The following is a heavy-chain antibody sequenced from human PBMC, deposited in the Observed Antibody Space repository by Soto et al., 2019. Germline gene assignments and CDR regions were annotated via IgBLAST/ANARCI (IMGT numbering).Heavy chain of an antibody. D-gene: IGHD2-2*01. V-gene: IGHV1-18*01. Sequence: GASVKVSCKASGYTFTSYGISWVRQAPGQGLEWMGWISAYNGNTNYAQKFQGRVTMTTDKSTSTAYMELSSLRSEDTAVYYCASVMYQLLRNYYYYYGMDVWGQGTTVTVSS. CDR2: ISAYNGNT. CDR3: ASVMYQLLRNYYYYYGMDV. CDR1: GYTFTSYG. J-gene: IGHJ6*02.